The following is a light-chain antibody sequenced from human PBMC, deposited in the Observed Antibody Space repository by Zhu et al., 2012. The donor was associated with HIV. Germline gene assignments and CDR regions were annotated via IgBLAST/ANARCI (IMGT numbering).Light chain of an antibody. CDR3: QQRSSWPLT. Sequence: EIVLTQSPGTLSLSPGERATLSCRASQNVDNFLAWYQQKPGQAPRLLIFDASNRATGIPARFSGSGSGTDFTLTISSLEPEDFALYYCQQRSSWPLTFGGGTKVEIK. V-gene: IGKV3-11*01. CDR1: QNVDNF. CDR2: DAS. J-gene: IGKJ4*01.